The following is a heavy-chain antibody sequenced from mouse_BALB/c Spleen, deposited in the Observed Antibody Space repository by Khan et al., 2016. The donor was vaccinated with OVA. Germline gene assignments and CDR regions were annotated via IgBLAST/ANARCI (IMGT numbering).Heavy chain of an antibody. V-gene: IGHV3-2*02. CDR3: ASELGRYYAMDY. D-gene: IGHD4-1*01. J-gene: IGHJ4*01. Sequence: EVQLQESGPGLVKPSQSLSLICTVTGYSITSDYAWNWIRQFPGNKLEWMGYISYSCSTTYNPSLKSRISITRDTSKDQFFLQLKSVTSEDTATYFCASELGRYYAMDYWGQGTSVTVSS. CDR1: GYSITSDYA. CDR2: ISYSCST.